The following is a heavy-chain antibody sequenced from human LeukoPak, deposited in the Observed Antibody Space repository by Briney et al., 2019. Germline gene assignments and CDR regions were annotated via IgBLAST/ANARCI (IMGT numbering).Heavy chain of an antibody. V-gene: IGHV3-48*02. CDR3: ARAQIPASGFSGYDFAY. D-gene: IGHD5-12*01. CDR1: GFTFSSYS. Sequence: GGSLRLSCAASGFTFSSYSMNWVRQAPGKGLEWVSYISSSSSTIYYADSVKGRFTISRDNAKNSLYLQMNSLRDEDAAVYYCARAQIPASGFSGYDFAYWGQGTLVTVSS. CDR2: ISSSSSTI. J-gene: IGHJ4*02.